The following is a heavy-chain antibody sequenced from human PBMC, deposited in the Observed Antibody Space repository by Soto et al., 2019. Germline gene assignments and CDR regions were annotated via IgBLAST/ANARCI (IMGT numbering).Heavy chain of an antibody. D-gene: IGHD2-2*01. V-gene: IGHV3-21*01. CDR2: IRGFSPYT. CDR3: ARERGDDAHDYYYNAMDV. Sequence: EVQLVESGGGLVKPGGSLRLSCVASGFTFRTYTMNWVRQAPGKGLEWVSGIRGFSPYTFYAESVKGRFTISRDNAKNSLYLQMNSLGVEDTAVYYCARERGDDAHDYYYNAMDVWGQGTTVTVSS. J-gene: IGHJ6*02. CDR1: GFTFRTYT.